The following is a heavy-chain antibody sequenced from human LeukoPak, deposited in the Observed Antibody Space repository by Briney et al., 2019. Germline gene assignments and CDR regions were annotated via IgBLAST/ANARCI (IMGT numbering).Heavy chain of an antibody. CDR2: IYYSGST. Sequence: PSETLSLTCTVSGGSISSYYWSWIRQPPGKGLEWIGYIYYSGSTNYNPSLKSRVTISVDTSKNQFSLKLSSVTAADTAVHYCARLAAGFDYWGQGTLVTVSS. D-gene: IGHD6-19*01. CDR3: ARLAAGFDY. J-gene: IGHJ4*02. CDR1: GGSISSYY. V-gene: IGHV4-59*08.